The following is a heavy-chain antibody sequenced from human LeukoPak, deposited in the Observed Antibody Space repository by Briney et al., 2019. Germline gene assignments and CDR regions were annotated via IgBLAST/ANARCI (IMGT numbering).Heavy chain of an antibody. Sequence: GESLKIPCKGSGYSFTSYWSGWGRQMPGKGLEWMGIIYPGDSDTIHSPSFQGQVTISADTSISTAYLQWSSLKASDTAMYYCARHLSGEQLVPGYWGQGTLVTVSS. CDR2: IYPGDSDT. J-gene: IGHJ4*02. CDR1: GYSFTSYW. V-gene: IGHV5-51*01. CDR3: ARHLSGEQLVPGY. D-gene: IGHD6-13*01.